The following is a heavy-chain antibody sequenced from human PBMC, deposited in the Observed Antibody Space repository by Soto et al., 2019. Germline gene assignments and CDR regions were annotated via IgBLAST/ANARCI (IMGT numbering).Heavy chain of an antibody. J-gene: IGHJ4*02. D-gene: IGHD5-18*01. Sequence: GGSLRLSCAASGFTFNTYSMNWVRQAPGKGLEWVSSISSSSSYIYYADSLKGRFTISRDNAKNSLYLQMNSLRAEDTAVYYCARSEKAWIQLWSQIDYWGQGTLVTVSS. CDR1: GFTFNTYS. CDR2: ISSSSSYI. V-gene: IGHV3-21*01. CDR3: ARSEKAWIQLWSQIDY.